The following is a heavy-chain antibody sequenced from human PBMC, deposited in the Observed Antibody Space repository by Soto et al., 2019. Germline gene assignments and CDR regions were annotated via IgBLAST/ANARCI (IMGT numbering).Heavy chain of an antibody. J-gene: IGHJ5*02. D-gene: IGHD6-6*01. V-gene: IGHV1-18*04. CDR3: SIDGEYSSSRWLDP. CDR2: ISAYNGNT. CDR1: GYTFNSYG. Sequence: ASVKVSCKASGYTFNSYGIRWVRQAPGQGFEWMRLISAYNGNTNYAQKLQGRVSMTTDTSTSAAYIELRSLRSDDTAVYYCSIDGEYSSSRWLDPLARGTLVTVSS.